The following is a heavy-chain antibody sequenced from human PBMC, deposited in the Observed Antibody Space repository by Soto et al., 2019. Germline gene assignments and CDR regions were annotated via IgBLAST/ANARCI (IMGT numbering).Heavy chain of an antibody. V-gene: IGHV3-21*01. CDR1: GFTFSSYS. CDR3: AREGSGYDPDAFDI. Sequence: GGSLRLSCAASGFTFSSYSMNWVRQAPGKGLEWVSSISSSSSYIYYADSVKGRFTISRDNAKNSLYLQMNSLRAEDTAVYYCAREGSGYDPDAFDIWGQGTMVTVSS. J-gene: IGHJ3*02. D-gene: IGHD5-12*01. CDR2: ISSSSSYI.